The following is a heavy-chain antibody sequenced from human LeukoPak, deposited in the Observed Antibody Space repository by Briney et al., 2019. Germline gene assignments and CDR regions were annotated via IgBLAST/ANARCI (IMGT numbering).Heavy chain of an antibody. CDR1: GFTFSDYY. D-gene: IGHD6-19*01. J-gene: IGHJ6*03. Sequence: PGRSLRLSCAASGFTFSDYYMSWIRQAPGKGLEWVSYISSSGSTIYYADSVKGRFTISRDNAKNSLYLQMNSLRAEDTAVYYCARDHGWEGYYYYYYMDVWGKGTTVTISS. CDR2: ISSSGSTI. CDR3: ARDHGWEGYYYYYYMDV. V-gene: IGHV3-11*01.